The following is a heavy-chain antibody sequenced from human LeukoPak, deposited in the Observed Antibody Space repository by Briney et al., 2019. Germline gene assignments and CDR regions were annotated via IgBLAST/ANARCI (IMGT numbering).Heavy chain of an antibody. D-gene: IGHD2-15*01. CDR2: IYSGGST. CDR1: GFTVSSNY. J-gene: IGHJ4*02. V-gene: IGHV3-53*01. Sequence: GGSLRLSCAASGFTVSSNYMSWVRQAPGKGLEWVSVIYSGGSTYYADSVKGRFTISRDDSKNTLYLQMNSLRAEDTAVYYCARGHCSGGSCNDYWGQGTLVTVSS. CDR3: ARGHCSGGSCNDY.